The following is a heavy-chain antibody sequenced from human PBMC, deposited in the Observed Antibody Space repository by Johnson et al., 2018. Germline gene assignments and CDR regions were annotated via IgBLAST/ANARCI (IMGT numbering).Heavy chain of an antibody. D-gene: IGHD5-18*01. CDR1: GGSISSSNW. CDR3: AKEVAYSYGWGGDHDYGMDV. J-gene: IGHJ6*02. V-gene: IGHV4-4*02. Sequence: QVQLQESGPGLVKPSGTLSLSCAVSGGSISSSNWWSWVRQPPGKGLAWIGEIYHSGKPNYNPSLKNRVTISVDKSKNQFSLKLSSVTAADTALYYCAKEVAYSYGWGGDHDYGMDVWGQGTTVTVSS. CDR2: IYHSGKP.